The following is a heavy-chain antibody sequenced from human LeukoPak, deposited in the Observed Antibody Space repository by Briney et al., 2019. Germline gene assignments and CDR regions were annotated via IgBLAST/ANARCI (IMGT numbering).Heavy chain of an antibody. J-gene: IGHJ3*02. CDR3: ARGAMVRGVSADAFDI. Sequence: ASVKVSCKASRYTFTGYYMHWVRQAPGQGLEWMGWINPNSGGTNYAQKFQGRVTMTRDTSISTAYMELSRLRSDDTAVYYCARGAMVRGVSADAFDIWGQGTMVTVSS. V-gene: IGHV1-2*02. D-gene: IGHD3-10*01. CDR2: INPNSGGT. CDR1: RYTFTGYY.